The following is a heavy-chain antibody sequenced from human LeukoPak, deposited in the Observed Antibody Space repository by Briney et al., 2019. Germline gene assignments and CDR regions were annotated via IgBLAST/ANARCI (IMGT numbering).Heavy chain of an antibody. J-gene: IGHJ4*02. D-gene: IGHD3-22*01. V-gene: IGHV3-23*01. Sequence: GGSLRLSCTPSGFTFNDYSMTCVRQAPGKGLEGVSVISGRGSDKVYANSVKGRFIISRDSSKNTLYLQMTSLRAEDPAVYYCAKLPGYYYDSSDYYYFDYWGQGTLVTVSS. CDR3: AKLPGYYYDSSDYYYFDY. CDR1: GFTFNDYS. CDR2: ISGRGSDK.